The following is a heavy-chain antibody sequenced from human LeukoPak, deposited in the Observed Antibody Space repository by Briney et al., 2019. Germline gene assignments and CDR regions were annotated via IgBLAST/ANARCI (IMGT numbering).Heavy chain of an antibody. CDR1: GFTFSVYY. D-gene: IGHD6-13*01. CDR2: ISSSSSYT. J-gene: IGHJ6*04. Sequence: GGSLRLSCAASGFTFSVYYMRWIRPAPGKGLEWVSYISSSSSYTNYADSVKGRFTISRDNAKNSLYLQMNSLRAEDTAVYYCARDSSSWYIYYYYYGMDVWGKGTTVTVSS. CDR3: ARDSSSWYIYYYYYGMDV. V-gene: IGHV3-11*06.